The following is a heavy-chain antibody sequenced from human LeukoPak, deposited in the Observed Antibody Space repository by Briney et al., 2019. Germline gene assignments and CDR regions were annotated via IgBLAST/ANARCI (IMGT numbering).Heavy chain of an antibody. V-gene: IGHV3-21*01. CDR3: ARGPYSSGCPHDY. D-gene: IGHD6-19*01. CDR2: ISSSSSYI. Sequence: GGSLRLSCAASGFTFSSYSMNLVRQAPGKGLEWVSSISSSSSYIYYADSVKGRFTISRDNAKNSLYLQMNSLRAEDTAVYYCARGPYSSGCPHDYWGQGTLVTVSS. CDR1: GFTFSSYS. J-gene: IGHJ4*02.